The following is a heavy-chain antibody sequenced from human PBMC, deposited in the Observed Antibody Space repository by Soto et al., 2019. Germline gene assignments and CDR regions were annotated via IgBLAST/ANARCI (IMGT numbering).Heavy chain of an antibody. CDR2: INPNGGST. V-gene: IGHV1-46*01. CDR1: GYSCSNYS. J-gene: IGHJ4*02. CDR3: ARDGVQLWPRYHFDY. Sequence: VQLVQSGAEVKKPGASVQVSCKTSGYSCSNYSMHWVRQVPGQGLEWMGKINPNGGSTSLAQKFKDAVTLTRDTSTNTVYLELSSLTSEDTAVYYCARDGVQLWPRYHFDYWGQGTLVTVSS. D-gene: IGHD1-1*01.